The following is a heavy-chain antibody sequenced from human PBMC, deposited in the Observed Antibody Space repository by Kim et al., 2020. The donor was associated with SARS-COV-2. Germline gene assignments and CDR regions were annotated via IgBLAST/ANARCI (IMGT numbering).Heavy chain of an antibody. CDR3: TTEGQSYGSGMGDGMDV. J-gene: IGHJ6*02. D-gene: IGHD3-10*01. V-gene: IGHV3-15*01. Sequence: VKGRFTISRDDSKNTLYLQMNSLKTEDTAVYYCTTEGQSYGSGMGDGMDVWGQGTTVTVSS.